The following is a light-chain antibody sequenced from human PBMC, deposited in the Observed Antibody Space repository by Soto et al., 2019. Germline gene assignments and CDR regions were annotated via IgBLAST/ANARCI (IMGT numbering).Light chain of an antibody. CDR2: DAS. CDR1: QSFNSY. V-gene: IGKV3-11*01. CDR3: QHRSNWPPLYT. J-gene: IGKJ2*01. Sequence: EIVLTQSPATLSLSPGERATLSCRASQSFNSYLAWYQQKPGQAPRLLIYDASNRATGIPARFSGSGSGTDFTLTINSLEPEDFAVYYFQHRSNWPPLYTFGQGTKLEIK.